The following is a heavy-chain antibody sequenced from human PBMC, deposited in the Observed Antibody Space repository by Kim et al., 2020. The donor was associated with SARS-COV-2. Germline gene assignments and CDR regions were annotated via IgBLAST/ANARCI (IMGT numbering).Heavy chain of an antibody. CDR2: ISGSGGST. CDR3: AKIYGSGSYYPLDY. Sequence: GGSLRLSCAASGFTFSSYAMSWVRQAPGKGLEWVSAISGSGGSTYYADSVKGRFTISRDNSKNTLYLQMNSLRAEDTAVYYCAKIYGSGSYYPLDYWGQGTLVTVSS. CDR1: GFTFSSYA. V-gene: IGHV3-23*01. D-gene: IGHD3-10*01. J-gene: IGHJ4*02.